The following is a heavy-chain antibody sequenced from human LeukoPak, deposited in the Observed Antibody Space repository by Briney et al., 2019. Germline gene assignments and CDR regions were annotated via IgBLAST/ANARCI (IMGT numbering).Heavy chain of an antibody. CDR2: ISSSSSYI. V-gene: IGHV3-21*01. CDR3: ARDNKAARPPPHYYYMDV. Sequence: PGGSLRLSCAASGFTFSSYSMNWVRQAPGKGLEWVSSISSSSSYIYYADSVKGRFTISRDNAKNSLYLQMNSLRAEYTAVYYLARDNKAARPPPHYYYMDVWGKGTTVTVSS. CDR1: GFTFSSYS. D-gene: IGHD6-6*01. J-gene: IGHJ6*03.